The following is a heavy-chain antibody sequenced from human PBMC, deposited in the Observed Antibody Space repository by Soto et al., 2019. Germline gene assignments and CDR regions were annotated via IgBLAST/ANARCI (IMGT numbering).Heavy chain of an antibody. CDR3: SRGSGLNDGSDL. CDR2: VNGDSGNT. CDR1: GHTFTNYG. Sequence: QVHLVQSGAEVKSPGASVKISCKTSGHTFTNYGITWVRQAPGQGLEWVGWVNGDSGNTNYAPKMEGRVTMTTDASTSTADMELRRLRSDDTGVYYCSRGSGLNDGSDLWGQGTVVTV. J-gene: IGHJ3*01. V-gene: IGHV1-18*01.